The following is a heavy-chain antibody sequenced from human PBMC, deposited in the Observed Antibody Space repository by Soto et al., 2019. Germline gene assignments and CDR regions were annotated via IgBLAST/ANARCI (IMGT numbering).Heavy chain of an antibody. CDR2: IIPILGIA. Sequence: QVQLVQSGAEVKKPGSSVKVSCKASGGTFSSYTISWVRQAPGQGLEWMGRIIPILGIANYAQKFQGRVTITADKSTSTAYMELSSLRSEDTAVYYCASLAGYSSSLYGRYCYGMDVWGQGTTVTVSS. D-gene: IGHD6-13*01. CDR1: GGTFSSYT. V-gene: IGHV1-69*02. CDR3: ASLAGYSSSLYGRYCYGMDV. J-gene: IGHJ6*02.